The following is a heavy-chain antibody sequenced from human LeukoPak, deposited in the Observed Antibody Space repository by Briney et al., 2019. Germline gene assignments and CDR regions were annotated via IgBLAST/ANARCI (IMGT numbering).Heavy chain of an antibody. CDR1: GYTFTTYG. CDR2: IRGHNGNT. Sequence: ASVKVSCKASGYTFTTYGISWVRQAPGQGLEWMGWIRGHNGNTEYAQKFQGRVTMTTDTSTSTAYMELRSLRSDDTAVYYCARGASRSFDYWGQGTLVTVSS. V-gene: IGHV1-18*01. D-gene: IGHD6-6*01. CDR3: ARGASRSFDY. J-gene: IGHJ4*02.